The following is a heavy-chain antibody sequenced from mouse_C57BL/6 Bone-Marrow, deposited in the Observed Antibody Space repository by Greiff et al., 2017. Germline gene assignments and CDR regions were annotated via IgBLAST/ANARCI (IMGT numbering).Heavy chain of an antibody. Sequence: QVQLQQSGAELARPGASVKLSCKASGYTFTSYGISWVKQSTGQGLEWIGEIYPRSGNTYYNEKFKGKATLTADKSSSTAYMELRSLTSEDSAVYFCARSFITTVVAPYYAMDYWGQGTSVTVSS. CDR3: ARSFITTVVAPYYAMDY. CDR2: IYPRSGNT. J-gene: IGHJ4*01. CDR1: GYTFTSYG. V-gene: IGHV1-81*01. D-gene: IGHD1-1*01.